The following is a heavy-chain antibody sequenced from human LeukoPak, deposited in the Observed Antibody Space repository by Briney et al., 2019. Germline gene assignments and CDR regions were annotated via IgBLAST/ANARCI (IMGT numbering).Heavy chain of an antibody. CDR2: IIPIFGTA. V-gene: IGHV1-69*05. CDR1: GGTFSSYA. CDR3: ARDSGHCSSTSCYILTGT. Sequence: SVKVSCKASGGTFSSYAISWVRQAPGQGLEWMGGIIPIFGTANYAQKFQGRVTITTGESTSTAYMELSSLRSEDTAVYYCARDSGHCSSTSCYILTGTWGQGTLVTVSS. D-gene: IGHD2-2*02. J-gene: IGHJ4*02.